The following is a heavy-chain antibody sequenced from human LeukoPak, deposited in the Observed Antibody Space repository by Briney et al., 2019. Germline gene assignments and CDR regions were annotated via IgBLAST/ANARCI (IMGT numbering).Heavy chain of an antibody. D-gene: IGHD2-15*01. CDR3: ARGPPGYCTGGSCYSYYYYYYMDV. CDR2: INHSGST. CDR1: GGPFSDHY. J-gene: IGHJ6*03. Sequence: PSETLSLTCAVYGGPFSDHYWSWIRQPPGKGLEWIGEINHSGSTNYNPSLKSRVTISVDTSKNQFSLKLSSVTAADTAVYYCARGPPGYCTGGSCYSYYYYYYMDVWAKGTTVTVSS. V-gene: IGHV4-34*01.